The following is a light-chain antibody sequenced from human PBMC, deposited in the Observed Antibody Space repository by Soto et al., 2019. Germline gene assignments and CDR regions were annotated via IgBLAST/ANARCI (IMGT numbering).Light chain of an antibody. CDR3: QQYARSPIT. CDR2: DAS. Sequence: EIVLTQSPGTLSLSPGERATLSCRASQHVDTNFLAWYQQKPGQSPRLLIYDASSRATGFPDRFSGSGSGTDFTLPISRLEPEDFAVYYCQQYARSPITFGQGTRLEIK. V-gene: IGKV3-20*01. CDR1: QHVDTNF. J-gene: IGKJ5*01.